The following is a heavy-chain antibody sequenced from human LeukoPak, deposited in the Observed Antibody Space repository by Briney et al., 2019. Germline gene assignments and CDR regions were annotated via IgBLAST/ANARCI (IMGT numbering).Heavy chain of an antibody. D-gene: IGHD3-16*02. CDR3: ARAQHYDYIWGTSRPVTFDY. Sequence: GASVKVSCKSSGYTFSDHYMHWVRQAPGQGLEWMGWIDPNSGATNYAQNFQGRVTMTRDTSISTAYMELSRLRSDDTAVYYCARAQHYDYIWGTSRPVTFDYWGRGTLVTVS. CDR1: GYTFSDHY. CDR2: IDPNSGAT. V-gene: IGHV1-2*02. J-gene: IGHJ4*02.